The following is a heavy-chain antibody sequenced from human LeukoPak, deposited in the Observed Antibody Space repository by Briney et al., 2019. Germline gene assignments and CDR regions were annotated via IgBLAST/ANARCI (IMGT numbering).Heavy chain of an antibody. CDR2: MNPNSGNT. CDR3: ARIQLWFHTIDY. V-gene: IGHV1-8*01. J-gene: IGHJ4*02. D-gene: IGHD5-18*01. Sequence: ASVKVSCKASGYTFTSYDINWVRQATGQGLEWMGWMNPNSGNTGYAQKFQGRVTMTRNTSISTAYMELSSLRSEDTAVYYCARIQLWFHTIDYWGQGTLVTVSS. CDR1: GYTFTSYD.